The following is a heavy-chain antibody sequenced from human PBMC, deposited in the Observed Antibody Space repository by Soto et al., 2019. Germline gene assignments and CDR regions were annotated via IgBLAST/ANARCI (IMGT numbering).Heavy chain of an antibody. Sequence: QVQLQESGPGLVKPSETLSLTCTVSGGSISSYYWSWIRQPPGKGLEWIGYIYYSGSTNYNPSLKSRVTISVDTSKNQFSLKLSSVXAADTXVXXCAXFPRYXXXSSGSLDYWGQGTLVTVSS. CDR2: IYYSGST. CDR3: AXFPRYXXXSSGSLDY. V-gene: IGHV4-59*01. CDR1: GGSISSYY. J-gene: IGHJ4*02. D-gene: IGHD3-22*01.